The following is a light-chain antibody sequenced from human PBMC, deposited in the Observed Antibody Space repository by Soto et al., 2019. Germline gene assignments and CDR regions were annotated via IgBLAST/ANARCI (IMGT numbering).Light chain of an antibody. CDR2: AAS. Sequence: IVLTQSPAILALSPKEKPTLSCRASQSVSRYLTRYQQKPGQAPSLLIYAASNRATGIPARFSGSGSGTDFTLTISSLETEDSAVYYCQQRSDWTITSGGGTKVDIK. CDR1: QSVSRY. V-gene: IGKV3-11*01. CDR3: QQRSDWTIT. J-gene: IGKJ4*01.